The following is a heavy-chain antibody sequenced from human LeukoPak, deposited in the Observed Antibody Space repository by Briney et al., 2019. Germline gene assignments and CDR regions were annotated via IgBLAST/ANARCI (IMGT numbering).Heavy chain of an antibody. Sequence: GGSLRLSCAASGFTFSSYWMTWVRQAPGKEPEWVANIKEDGSEKYYVDSVKGRFTISRDNAKNSLYLQMNSLRAEDTAVYYCARETKYYDILTGYMPYSDFDYWGQGTLVTVSS. V-gene: IGHV3-7*01. CDR3: ARETKYYDILTGYMPYSDFDY. J-gene: IGHJ4*02. D-gene: IGHD3-9*01. CDR2: IKEDGSEK. CDR1: GFTFSSYW.